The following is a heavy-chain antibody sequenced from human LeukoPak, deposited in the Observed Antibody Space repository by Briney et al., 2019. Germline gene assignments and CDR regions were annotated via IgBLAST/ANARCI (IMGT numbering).Heavy chain of an antibody. Sequence: SETLSLTCTVSGGSISSHCWSWVRQTPGKGLEWIGHIYHSGNTKYNSALKGRVTISDDASKNQFSLRLSSVTAADTAVYFCARGYDFWSGVMSDAFDIWGRGTKVTVSS. CDR1: GGSISSHC. V-gene: IGHV4-59*11. CDR3: ARGYDFWSGVMSDAFDI. D-gene: IGHD3-3*01. J-gene: IGHJ3*02. CDR2: IYHSGNT.